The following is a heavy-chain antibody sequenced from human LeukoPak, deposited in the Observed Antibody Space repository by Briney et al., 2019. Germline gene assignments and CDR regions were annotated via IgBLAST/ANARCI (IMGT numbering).Heavy chain of an antibody. CDR2: IKQDGSEK. J-gene: IGHJ4*02. D-gene: IGHD3-3*01. Sequence: PGGSLRLSCAASGFTFSSYAMSWVRQAPGKGLEWVANIKQDGSEKYYVDSVKGRFTISRDNAKNSLYLQMNSLRAEDTAVYYCARARPTRYGFLEWSAGPPDYWGQGTLVTVSS. CDR1: GFTFSSYA. V-gene: IGHV3-7*01. CDR3: ARARPTRYGFLEWSAGPPDY.